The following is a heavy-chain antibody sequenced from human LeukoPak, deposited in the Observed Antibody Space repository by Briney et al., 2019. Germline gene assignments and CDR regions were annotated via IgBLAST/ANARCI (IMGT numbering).Heavy chain of an antibody. CDR2: IYYSGST. J-gene: IGHJ5*02. D-gene: IGHD2-8*01. V-gene: IGHV4-59*08. CDR3: ARLLGVINWFDP. CDR1: GGSISSYY. Sequence: SETLSLTCTVSGGSISSYYWSWIRQPPGKGLEWIGYIYYSGSTNYNPSLKSRVTISVDTSKNQFSLKLSSVTAADTAVYYCARLLGVINWFDPWGQGTLVTVSS.